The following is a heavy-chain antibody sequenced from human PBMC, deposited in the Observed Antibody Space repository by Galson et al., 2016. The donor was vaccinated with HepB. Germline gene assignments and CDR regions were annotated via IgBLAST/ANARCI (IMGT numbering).Heavy chain of an antibody. D-gene: IGHD4-23*01. CDR3: AKDRTVDHYGMDV. CDR2: ISSSGSYI. Sequence: LRLSCAASGFTFSTYNMNWVRQAPGKGLEWVSSISSSGSYIYYADSVRGRFTISRDNAQNSLYLQMNSLRAEDSAVYYCAKDRTVDHYGMDVWGLGTTVIVPS. J-gene: IGHJ6*02. V-gene: IGHV3-21*06. CDR1: GFTFSTYN.